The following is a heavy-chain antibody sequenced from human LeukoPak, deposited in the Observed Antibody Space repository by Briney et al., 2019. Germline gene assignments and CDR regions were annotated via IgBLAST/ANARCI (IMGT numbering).Heavy chain of an antibody. J-gene: IGHJ3*02. CDR2: INPNSGGT. CDR1: GYTFTGYY. V-gene: IGHV1-2*04. D-gene: IGHD3-10*01. CDR3: ARELDYYGSGSSDAFDI. Sequence: ASVKVSCKASGYTFTGYYMHWVRQAPGQGLEWMGWINPNSGGTNCAQKFQGWVTMTRDTSISTAYMELSRLRSDDTAVYYCARELDYYGSGSSDAFDIWGQGTMVTVSS.